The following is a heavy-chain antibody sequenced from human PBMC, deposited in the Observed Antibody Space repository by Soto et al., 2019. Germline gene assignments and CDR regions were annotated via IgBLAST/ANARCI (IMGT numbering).Heavy chain of an antibody. V-gene: IGHV4-59*12. CDR2: IYYRGST. Sequence: SETLSLTCIVSGGSISNYYWSWIRQPPGKGLEWIGYIYYRGSTYYNPSLKSRVTISVDTSKNQFSLKLSSVTAADTAVYYCARSVFPWGQGTLVTVSS. CDR3: ARSVFP. CDR1: GGSISNYY. J-gene: IGHJ5*02.